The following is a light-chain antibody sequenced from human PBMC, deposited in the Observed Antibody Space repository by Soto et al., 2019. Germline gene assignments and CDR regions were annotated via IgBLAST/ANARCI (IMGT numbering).Light chain of an antibody. V-gene: IGKV1-5*01. CDR2: DAS. CDR3: LQYDHYST. J-gene: IGKJ2*01. CDR1: QSINSL. Sequence: DIQMTQSPSTLSASVGDSVTITCRASQSINSLVAWNQQHPGKAPKLLIHDASSLENGVPSRFSGSGSGTGFTLTITSLQPDDFATYYCLQYDHYSTFGQGTKLEI.